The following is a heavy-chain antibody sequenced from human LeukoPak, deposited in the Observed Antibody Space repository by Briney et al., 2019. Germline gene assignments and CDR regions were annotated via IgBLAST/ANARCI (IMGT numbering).Heavy chain of an antibody. D-gene: IGHD2-2*01. CDR2: IYYSGSA. CDR1: GGSISSGDYY. Sequence: SQTLSLTCTVSGGSISSGDYYWSWIRQPPGKGLEWIGYIYYSGSAYYNPSLKSRVTISVDTSKNQFSLKLSSVTAADTAVYYCARVAVVVPAARNPNDAFDIWGQGTMVTVSS. V-gene: IGHV4-30-4*01. CDR3: ARVAVVVPAARNPNDAFDI. J-gene: IGHJ3*02.